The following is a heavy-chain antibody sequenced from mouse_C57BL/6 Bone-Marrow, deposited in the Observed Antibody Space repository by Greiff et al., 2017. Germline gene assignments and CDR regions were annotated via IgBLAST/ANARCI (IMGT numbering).Heavy chain of an antibody. CDR2: INPNNGGT. CDR1: GYTFTDYY. CDR3: AREWDWDLYFYV. D-gene: IGHD4-1*01. J-gene: IGHJ1*03. V-gene: IGHV1-26*01. Sequence: EVQLQQSGPELVKPGASVKISCKASGYTFTDYYMNWVKQSHGKSLEWIGDINPNNGGTSYNQKFKGKATLTVDKSSSTAYMELRSLTSEDSAFYYCAREWDWDLYFYVWGTGTTVTVSS.